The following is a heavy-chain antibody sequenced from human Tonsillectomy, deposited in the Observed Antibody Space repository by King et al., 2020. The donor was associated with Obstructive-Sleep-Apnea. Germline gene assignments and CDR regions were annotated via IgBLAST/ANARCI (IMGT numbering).Heavy chain of an antibody. D-gene: IGHD2-15*01. J-gene: IGHJ4*02. CDR3: ARVHVVVVTPTTREHFDY. CDR1: GGSISSGDHY. Sequence: VQLQESGPGLVKPSQTLSLTCTVSGGSISSGDHYWSWIRQPPGKGLEWIGYIYYSGSTYYNPSLKSRVTIPVDTSKTQFSLKLSPVTAADTAVYYCARVHVVVVTPTTREHFDYWGQGTLVTVSS. V-gene: IGHV4-30-4*01. CDR2: IYYSGST.